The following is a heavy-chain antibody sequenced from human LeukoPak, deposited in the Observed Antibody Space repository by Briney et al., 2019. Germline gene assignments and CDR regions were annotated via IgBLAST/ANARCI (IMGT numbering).Heavy chain of an antibody. V-gene: IGHV5-51*01. Sequence: GESLKISCKGSGYSFTNYWIGWVRQMPGKGLEWMGIIYPGDSDTRYSPSFQGQVTISADRSISTAYLQWSSLKASDTAMYYCARLISGYSGWRLSAFDIWGQGTMVTVSS. CDR3: ARLISGYSGWRLSAFDI. CDR2: IYPGDSDT. J-gene: IGHJ3*02. CDR1: GYSFTNYW. D-gene: IGHD6-19*01.